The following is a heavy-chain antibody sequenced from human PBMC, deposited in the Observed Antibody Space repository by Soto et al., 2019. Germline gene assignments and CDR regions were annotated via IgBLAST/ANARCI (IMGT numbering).Heavy chain of an antibody. CDR2: ISYDGGNK. J-gene: IGHJ3*02. Sequence: HPGGSLRLSCAASGFTFRNYAVHWVRQAPGKGLEWVAIISYDGGNKYYTDSVKGRFTISRDNSKNTLYLQMNSLRSEDTAVYYCAREAEAFDIWGQGTMVTVSS. CDR1: GFTFRNYA. CDR3: AREAEAFDI. V-gene: IGHV3-30-3*01.